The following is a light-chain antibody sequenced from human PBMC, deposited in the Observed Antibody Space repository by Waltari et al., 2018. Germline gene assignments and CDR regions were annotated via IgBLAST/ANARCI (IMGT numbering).Light chain of an antibody. V-gene: IGLV2-23*02. J-gene: IGLJ3*02. CDR3: CSYAGNYIWV. CDR1: SSDIGRYDL. CDR2: DVT. Sequence: QSALTQPAAVSGSPGQSVTISGTGASSDIGRYDLVTWYQQHPGNAPKLLISDVTKRPSGVSDRFSGSKSGDPASLTISGLQFEDEADYYCCSYAGNYIWVFGGGTRLTVL.